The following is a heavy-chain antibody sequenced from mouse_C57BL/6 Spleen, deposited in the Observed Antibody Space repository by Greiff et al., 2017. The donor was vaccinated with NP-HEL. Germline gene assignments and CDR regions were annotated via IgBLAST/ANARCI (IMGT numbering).Heavy chain of an antibody. D-gene: IGHD2-4*01. CDR3: TRDDYAGLYYFDY. CDR1: GYTFTDYE. CDR2: IDPETGGT. V-gene: IGHV1-15*01. Sequence: QVQLQQSGAELVRPGASVTLSCKASGYTFTDYEMHWVKQTPVHDLEWIGAIDPETGGTAYNQKFKGKAILTADKSSSTAYMELRSLTSEDSAVYYCTRDDYAGLYYFDYWGQGTTLTVSS. J-gene: IGHJ2*01.